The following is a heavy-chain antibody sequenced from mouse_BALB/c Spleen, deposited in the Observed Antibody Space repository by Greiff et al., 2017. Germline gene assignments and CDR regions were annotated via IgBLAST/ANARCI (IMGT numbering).Heavy chain of an antibody. J-gene: IGHJ4*01. V-gene: IGHV1-5*01. Sequence: EVQLQQSGTVLARPGASVKMSCKASGYSFTSYWMHWVKQRPGPGLEWIGAIYPGNSDTSYNQKFKGKAKLTAVTSASTAYMELSSLTNEDSAVYYCTREGGNSYAMDYWGQGTSVTVSS. CDR2: IYPGNSDT. CDR1: GYSFTSYW. D-gene: IGHD2-1*01. CDR3: TREGGNSYAMDY.